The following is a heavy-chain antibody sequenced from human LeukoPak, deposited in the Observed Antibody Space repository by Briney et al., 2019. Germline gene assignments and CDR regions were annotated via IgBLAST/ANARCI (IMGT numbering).Heavy chain of an antibody. Sequence: GGSLRLSCAASGFTFSSYSMNWVRQAPGKGLEWASYISSSGSIIYYADSVKGRFTISRDNAKNPLYLQMNSLRAEDTAVYYCAELGITMIGGVWGKGTTVTISS. CDR3: AELGITMIGGV. D-gene: IGHD3-10*02. CDR1: GFTFSSYS. V-gene: IGHV3-48*04. J-gene: IGHJ6*04. CDR2: ISSSGSII.